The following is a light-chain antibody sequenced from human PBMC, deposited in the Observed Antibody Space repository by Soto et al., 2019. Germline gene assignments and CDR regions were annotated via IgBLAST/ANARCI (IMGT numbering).Light chain of an antibody. Sequence: EVVMTQSPLSLPVTLGQPASISCRSSQSLAYIDGNTYLSWFQQRPGQSPRRLIYKVSNRESGDPTRXXGSGSGTDFTLKISRVEAEDVGVYYCMQGTHWPPYTFGQGTKLEIK. CDR3: MQGTHWPPYT. V-gene: IGKV2-30*01. CDR2: KVS. CDR1: QSLAYIDGNTY. J-gene: IGKJ2*01.